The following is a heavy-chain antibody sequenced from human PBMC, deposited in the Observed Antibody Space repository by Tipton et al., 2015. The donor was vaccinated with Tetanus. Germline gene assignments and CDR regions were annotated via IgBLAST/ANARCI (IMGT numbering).Heavy chain of an antibody. CDR3: ARDSPDILPLPAR. V-gene: IGHV3-74*01. CDR2: IGGDGQNT. Sequence: SLRLSCAASGFTFSNHWMYWVRQTPGKGLEWVSRIGGDGQNTHYADSLKGRLTISRDNSKNTVYVQMNSLRGEDTAVYYCARDSPDILPLPARWGQRTLVPVSS. J-gene: IGHJ4*01. D-gene: IGHD1-14*01. CDR1: GFTFSNHW.